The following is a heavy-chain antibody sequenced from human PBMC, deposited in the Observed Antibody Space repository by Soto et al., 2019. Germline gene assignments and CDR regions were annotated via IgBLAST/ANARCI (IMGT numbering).Heavy chain of an antibody. CDR2: ISGSGGST. Sequence: GGPLRLSCAASGFTFSSYAMSWVRQAPGKGLEWVSAISGSGGSTYYADSVKGRFTISRDNSKNTLYLQMNSLRAEDTAVYYCAKDRYICGGDCYSGEWFDPWGQGTLVTVSS. V-gene: IGHV3-23*01. D-gene: IGHD2-21*02. CDR1: GFTFSSYA. CDR3: AKDRYICGGDCYSGEWFDP. J-gene: IGHJ5*02.